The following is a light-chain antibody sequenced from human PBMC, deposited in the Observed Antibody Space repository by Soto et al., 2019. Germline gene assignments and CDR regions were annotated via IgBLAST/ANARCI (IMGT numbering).Light chain of an antibody. CDR2: ELS. CDR3: SSFAGSPVV. Sequence: QSVLTQPASVSGSPGQSITISCTGTSSDVGGYNYVSWYQQYPGKVPKLILYELSNRPSGVSDRFSGSKSANTASLTISGLQAEDEADYYCSSFAGSPVVFGGGTKLTVL. CDR1: SSDVGGYNY. J-gene: IGLJ2*01. V-gene: IGLV2-14*01.